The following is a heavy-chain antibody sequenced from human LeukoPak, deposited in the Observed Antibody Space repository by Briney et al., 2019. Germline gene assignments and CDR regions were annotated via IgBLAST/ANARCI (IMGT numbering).Heavy chain of an antibody. Sequence: SETLSLTCAVYGGSFSGFYWSRIRQPQGKGLEWIGEINHSGSTNYNPSLKSRVTISVATSKNQFSLKLSSVTAADTAVYYCARGLIWGDTAIGVDYWGQGTLVTVSS. CDR3: ARGLIWGDTAIGVDY. CDR2: INHSGST. V-gene: IGHV4-34*01. D-gene: IGHD5-18*01. CDR1: GGSFSGFY. J-gene: IGHJ4*02.